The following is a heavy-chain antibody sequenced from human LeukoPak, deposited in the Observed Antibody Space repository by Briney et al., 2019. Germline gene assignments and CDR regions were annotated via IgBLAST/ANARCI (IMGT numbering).Heavy chain of an antibody. J-gene: IGHJ5*02. CDR1: GASITSYY. D-gene: IGHD3-10*01. CDR2: IYASGST. CDR3: ARDSGTTGEVKFDP. V-gene: IGHV4-4*07. Sequence: SGTLSLTCTVSGASITSYYWSWIRQPAGKGLGWIGRIYASGSTTYNPSLKSRVTMAVDTSKTQFSLKLSSVTAADTAVYYCARDSGTTGEVKFDPWGQGTLVTVSA.